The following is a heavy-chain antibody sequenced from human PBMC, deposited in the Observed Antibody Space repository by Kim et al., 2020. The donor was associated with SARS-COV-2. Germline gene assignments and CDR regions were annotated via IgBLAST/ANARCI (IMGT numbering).Heavy chain of an antibody. Sequence: GGSLRLSCAASKFTFSNYEMNWVRQAPGKGLEWVSHISTTGTTVYYADSVKGRFTISRDNAKTSLFLQMNSLRVEDTAVYYCARALHGSGDFDYWGQGSL. D-gene: IGHD3-10*01. J-gene: IGHJ4*02. CDR2: ISTTGTTV. V-gene: IGHV3-48*03. CDR3: ARALHGSGDFDY. CDR1: KFTFSNYE.